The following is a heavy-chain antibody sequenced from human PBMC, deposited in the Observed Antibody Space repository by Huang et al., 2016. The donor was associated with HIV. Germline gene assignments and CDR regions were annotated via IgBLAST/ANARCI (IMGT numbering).Heavy chain of an antibody. V-gene: IGHV3-30*18. Sequence: QVQLVESGGGVVQPGRSLRISCAASGFTCSSYGMHWVRQAPGKGLEWVAVISYDAKTKYYADSVKGRFSISRDNSKTTGYLQLNSLRLEDTAVYYCAKGGSAAAVLDFWGQGTLVTVSS. CDR1: GFTCSSYG. D-gene: IGHD6-13*01. CDR2: ISYDAKTK. CDR3: AKGGSAAAVLDF. J-gene: IGHJ4*02.